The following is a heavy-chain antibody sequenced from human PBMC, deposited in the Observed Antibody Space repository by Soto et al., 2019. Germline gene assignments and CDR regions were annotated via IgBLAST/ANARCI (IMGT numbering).Heavy chain of an antibody. CDR2: ISYDGSNK. D-gene: IGHD3-10*01. V-gene: IGHV3-30-3*01. Sequence: QVQLVESGGGVVQPGRSLRLSCAASGFTFSSYAMHWVRQAPGKGLEWVAVISYDGSNKYYADSVKGRFTISRDNSKNTLYLQMNSLRAEDTAVYYCARGPYYYGSQSNYYGMDVWGQGTTVTVSS. J-gene: IGHJ6*02. CDR1: GFTFSSYA. CDR3: ARGPYYYGSQSNYYGMDV.